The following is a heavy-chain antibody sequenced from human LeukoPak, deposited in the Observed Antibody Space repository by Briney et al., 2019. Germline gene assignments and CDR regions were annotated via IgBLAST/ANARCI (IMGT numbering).Heavy chain of an antibody. Sequence: ASVKVSCKASRGTFSSYAISWVRQAPGQGLEWMGRIIPIFGTANYAQKFQGRVTITTDESTSTAYMELSSLRSEDTAVYYCARARLNIAVAGKPAMGYFDYWGQGTLVTVSS. V-gene: IGHV1-69*05. J-gene: IGHJ4*02. CDR2: IIPIFGTA. CDR1: RGTFSSYA. D-gene: IGHD6-19*01. CDR3: ARARLNIAVAGKPAMGYFDY.